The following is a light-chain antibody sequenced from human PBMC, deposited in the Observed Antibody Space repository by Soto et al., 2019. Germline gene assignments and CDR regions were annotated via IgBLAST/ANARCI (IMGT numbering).Light chain of an antibody. V-gene: IGKV1-39*01. CDR2: AAS. CDR1: QGISSY. Sequence: GDRVTITCRASQGISSYLAWYQQKPGKAPKLLIYAASTLQSGVPSRFSGSGSGTDFTLTISSLQPEDFATYYCQQSYSTPITCGQGTRLEIK. CDR3: QQSYSTPIT. J-gene: IGKJ5*01.